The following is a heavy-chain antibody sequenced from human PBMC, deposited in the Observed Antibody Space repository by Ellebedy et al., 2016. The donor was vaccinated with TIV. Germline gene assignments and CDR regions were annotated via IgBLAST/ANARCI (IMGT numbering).Heavy chain of an antibody. D-gene: IGHD3-10*01. CDR2: FYVSGST. CDR3: SMGGAFFDY. V-gene: IGHV4-4*02. CDR1: GGSISSSTW. J-gene: IGHJ4*02. Sequence: MPSETLSLTCAVSGGSISSSTWWCLVRQPPGQGLEWIGEFYVSGSTNYNPSLKSRVTISVDKSKNQFSLNLSSVTAADTAVYYCSMGGAFFDYWGQGTLVTVSS.